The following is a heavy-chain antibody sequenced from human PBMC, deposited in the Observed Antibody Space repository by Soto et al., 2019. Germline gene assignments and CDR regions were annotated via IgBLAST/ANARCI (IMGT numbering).Heavy chain of an antibody. V-gene: IGHV1-46*01. D-gene: IGHD6-19*01. CDR2: INPSGGST. CDR3: ARVEVFGLSGWFSGGYYYYGMDV. CDR1: GYTFTSYY. Sequence: ASVKVSCKASGYTFTSYYMHWVRQAPGQGLEWMGIINPSGGSTSYAQKFQGRVTMTRDTSTSTVYMELSRLRSDDTAVYYCARVEVFGLSGWFSGGYYYYGMDVWGQGTTVTVSS. J-gene: IGHJ6*02.